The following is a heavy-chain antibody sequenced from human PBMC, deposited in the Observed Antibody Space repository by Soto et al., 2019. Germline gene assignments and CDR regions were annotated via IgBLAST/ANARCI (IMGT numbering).Heavy chain of an antibody. CDR3: ARDHLILPAHDFFYGSDV. J-gene: IGHJ6*02. Sequence: GSLRLSCEVSGFTFSMYSMSWVHQTPGEGLEWVAKIPQDGVDGHYADSVKGRFTISRDNGKNSLYLQMNNLRAEDTAVYYCARDHLILPAHDFFYGSDVWGRGATVTVSS. CDR1: GFTFSMYS. CDR2: IPQDGVDG. V-gene: IGHV3-7*03. D-gene: IGHD2-21*02.